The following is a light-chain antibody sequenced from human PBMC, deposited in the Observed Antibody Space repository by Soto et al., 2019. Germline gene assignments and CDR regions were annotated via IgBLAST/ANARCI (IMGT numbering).Light chain of an antibody. CDR1: QSLTNSR. J-gene: IGKJ2*01. Sequence: EIVLTQSPGTLSLSPGERATLSCRASQSLTNSRLAWYQQKPGQAPKVLIYGGSNRATGIPDRFSGSGSGTDFTLTISSLEPEDVSVYYCQQRSSSPRTFGQGTKLEIK. V-gene: IGKV3-20*01. CDR2: GGS. CDR3: QQRSSSPRT.